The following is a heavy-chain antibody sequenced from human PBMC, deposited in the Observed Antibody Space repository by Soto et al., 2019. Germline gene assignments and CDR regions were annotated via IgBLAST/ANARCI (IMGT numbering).Heavy chain of an antibody. Sequence: QVQLVQSGTVVQRRGSSVKVSCQASGGTFSSHGMAWVRQAPGQGLEWMGGIIPTFGTPTYAPKFQGRVTITADKTTNTAYMERSSLRSEDTRVYYCASERSAQDFEFWGQGTLITVS. V-gene: IGHV1-69*06. CDR1: GGTFSSHG. CDR3: ASERSAQDFEF. CDR2: IIPTFGTP. J-gene: IGHJ4*02. D-gene: IGHD1-26*01.